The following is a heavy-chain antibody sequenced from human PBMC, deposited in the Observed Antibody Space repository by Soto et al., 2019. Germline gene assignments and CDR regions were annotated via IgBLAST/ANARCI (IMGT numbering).Heavy chain of an antibody. Sequence: GGSLRLSCTASKFAFNTFWMTWVRQAPGKGLEWVSLLYSGGSAYYGDSVKGRFTMSRDISKNTLYLQMNNLRPEDTAVYYCAKTSKLWREFDPWGQGTLVTVSS. V-gene: IGHV3-53*05. CDR1: KFAFNTFW. J-gene: IGHJ5*02. CDR2: LYSGGSA. D-gene: IGHD2-21*01. CDR3: AKTSKLWREFDP.